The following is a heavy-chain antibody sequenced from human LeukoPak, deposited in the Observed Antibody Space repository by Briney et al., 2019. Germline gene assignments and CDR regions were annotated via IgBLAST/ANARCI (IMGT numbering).Heavy chain of an antibody. V-gene: IGHV1-69*01. CDR2: IIPIFGTA. J-gene: IGHJ6*02. CDR3: ARVHGDYDYYGMDV. CDR1: GGTFISYA. D-gene: IGHD4-17*01. Sequence: GSSVKVSCKASGGTFISYAISWVRQAPGQGLEWMGGIIPIFGTANYAQKFQGRVTITADESTSTAYMELGSLRSEDTAVYYCARVHGDYDYYGMDVWGQGTTVTVSS.